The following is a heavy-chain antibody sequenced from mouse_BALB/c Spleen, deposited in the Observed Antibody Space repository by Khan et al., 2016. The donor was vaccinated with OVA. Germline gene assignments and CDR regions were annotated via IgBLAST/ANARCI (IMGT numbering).Heavy chain of an antibody. CDR2: ISNGGGST. J-gene: IGHJ2*01. D-gene: IGHD4-1*01. CDR1: GFTFSSYT. CDR3: ARHVGRHYFDY. V-gene: IGHV5-12-2*01. Sequence: EVKLMESGGGLVQPGGSLKLSCAASGFTFSSYTMSWVRQTPEKRLEWVAYISNGGGSTYYPDTVKGRFTISRDNAKNTLYLQMRSLKSEDTAIYYCARHVGRHYFDYWGQGTTLTVSS.